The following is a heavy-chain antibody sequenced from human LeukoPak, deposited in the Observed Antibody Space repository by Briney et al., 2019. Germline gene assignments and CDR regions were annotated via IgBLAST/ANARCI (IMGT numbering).Heavy chain of an antibody. V-gene: IGHV3-30*02. CDR3: AKDGGSSGYYDPIDY. D-gene: IGHD3-22*01. J-gene: IGHJ4*02. CDR1: GFTFSNYA. Sequence: PGGSLRLSCAASGFTFSNYAMHWVRQAPGKGLEWVAFIRYDGSNKYYADSVKGRFTISRDNSKNTLYLQMNSLRAEDTAVYYCAKDGGSSGYYDPIDYWGQGTLVTVSS. CDR2: IRYDGSNK.